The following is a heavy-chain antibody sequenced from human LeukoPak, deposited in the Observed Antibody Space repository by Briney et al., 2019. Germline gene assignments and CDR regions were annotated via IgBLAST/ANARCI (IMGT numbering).Heavy chain of an antibody. CDR1: GYSFTSYW. CDR2: IDPSDSYT. Sequence: LGESLKISCKGSGYSFTSYWISWVRQMPGKGLEWVGRIDPSDSYTNYSPSFQGHVTISADKSISTAYLQWSSLKASDTAMYYCARYPKVRYCSGGSCYRYFDYWGQGTLVTVSS. J-gene: IGHJ4*02. CDR3: ARYPKVRYCSGGSCYRYFDY. D-gene: IGHD2-15*01. V-gene: IGHV5-10-1*01.